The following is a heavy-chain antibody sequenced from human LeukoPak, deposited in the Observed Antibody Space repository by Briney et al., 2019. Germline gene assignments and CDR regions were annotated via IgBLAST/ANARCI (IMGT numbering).Heavy chain of an antibody. J-gene: IGHJ5*02. CDR1: GFTVSSNY. V-gene: IGHV3-66*01. CDR2: IYSGGST. Sequence: GGSLRLSCAASGFTVSSNYMSWVRQAPGKGLEWVSVIYSGGSTYYADSVKGRFTISRDNSKNTLYLQMNSLRAEDTAVYYCASGYYDILTGYAVNWFDPWGQGTLVTVSS. CDR3: ASGYYDILTGYAVNWFDP. D-gene: IGHD3-9*01.